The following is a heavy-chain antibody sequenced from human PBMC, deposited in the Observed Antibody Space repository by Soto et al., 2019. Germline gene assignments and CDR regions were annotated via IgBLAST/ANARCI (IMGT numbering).Heavy chain of an antibody. Sequence: PGGSLRLSCAASGFTVSSNYMTWVRQAPGKGLEWVSVIYSGGGTYYADSVKGRFTISRDNSKNTLYLQMNSLRAEDTAMYYCARRLGRFPYYFDYWGQGTLVTVSS. CDR2: IYSGGGT. CDR3: ARRLGRFPYYFDY. V-gene: IGHV3-66*04. CDR1: GFTVSSNY. D-gene: IGHD7-27*01. J-gene: IGHJ4*02.